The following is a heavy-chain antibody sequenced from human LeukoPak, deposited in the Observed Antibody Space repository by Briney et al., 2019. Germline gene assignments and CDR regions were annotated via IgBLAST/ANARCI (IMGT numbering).Heavy chain of an antibody. CDR2: INHSGST. D-gene: IGHD3-3*01. CDR1: GGSFSGYY. J-gene: IGHJ6*02. Sequence: SETLSLTCAVNGGSFSGYYWIWIRQPPGKGLEWIGEINHSGSTNYNPSLKSRVTISVDTSKNQFSLKLSSVTAADTAVYYCARVDYDFWSGYYTGYYYYGMDVWGQGTLVTVSS. CDR3: ARVDYDFWSGYYTGYYYYGMDV. V-gene: IGHV4-34*01.